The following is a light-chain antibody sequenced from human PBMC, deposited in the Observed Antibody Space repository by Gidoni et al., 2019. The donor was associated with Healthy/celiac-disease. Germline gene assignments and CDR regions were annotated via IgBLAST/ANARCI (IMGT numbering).Light chain of an antibody. CDR1: QDISNY. Sequence: DIQMTQSPPSLSASVGDRVTITCQASQDISNYLNWYQQKPGKAPKLLIYDASNLETGVPSRFIGSRSATDFTFTISSLQHDDIATYYCQQYHNRPPVTFGRGTQLEIK. CDR3: QQYHNRPPVT. J-gene: IGKJ5*01. CDR2: DAS. V-gene: IGKV1-33*01.